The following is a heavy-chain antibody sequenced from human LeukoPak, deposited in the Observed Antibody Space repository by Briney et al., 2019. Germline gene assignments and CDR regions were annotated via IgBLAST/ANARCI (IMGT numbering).Heavy chain of an antibody. Sequence: PSETLSLTCTVSGYSISSGYYWGWIRQPPGKGLEWIGYIYYSGSTNYNPSLKSRVTISVDTSKNQFSLKLSSVTAADTAVYYCARSPTVTHVHLDYWGQGTLVTVSS. CDR2: IYYSGST. V-gene: IGHV4-61*01. CDR3: ARSPTVTHVHLDY. J-gene: IGHJ4*02. CDR1: GYSISSGYY. D-gene: IGHD4-17*01.